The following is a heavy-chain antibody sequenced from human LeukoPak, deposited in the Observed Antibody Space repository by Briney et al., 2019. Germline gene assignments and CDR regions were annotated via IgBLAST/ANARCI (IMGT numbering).Heavy chain of an antibody. CDR1: GGSISSHY. Sequence: PSESLSLTCTVSGGSISSHYWSWIRQPPGKGLEWVGYIYYSGSTNYNPPLKSRVTISVDTSKNQFSLKLSSVTAADTAVYYCARIYSNYKNWFDPWGQGTLVTVSS. D-gene: IGHD4-11*01. J-gene: IGHJ5*02. CDR3: ARIYSNYKNWFDP. V-gene: IGHV4-59*11. CDR2: IYYSGST.